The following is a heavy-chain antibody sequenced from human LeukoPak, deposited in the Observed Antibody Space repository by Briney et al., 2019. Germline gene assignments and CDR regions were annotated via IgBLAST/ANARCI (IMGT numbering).Heavy chain of an antibody. D-gene: IGHD6-13*01. Sequence: GASVTVSCKTSGYMVSDYYMHWVRQAPGQGLEWMGWIRGDTGDTDSPQKFQGRVTMTRDTSTDTAYMELRRLRYDDTAIYFCARVRGNSCDYWGQGTLVTVSS. CDR2: IRGDTGDT. V-gene: IGHV1-2*02. CDR1: GYMVSDYY. CDR3: ARVRGNSCDY. J-gene: IGHJ4*02.